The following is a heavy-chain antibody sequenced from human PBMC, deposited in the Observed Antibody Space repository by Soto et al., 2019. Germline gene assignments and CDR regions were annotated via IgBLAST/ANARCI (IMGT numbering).Heavy chain of an antibody. Sequence: SETLSLTCTVSGGSISSSSYYWGWIRQPPGKGLEWIGSIYYSGSTNYNPSLKSRVTISVDTSKNQFSLKLSSVTAADTAVYYCARGSYYYGSGSRTIDYWGQGTLVTVSS. J-gene: IGHJ4*02. CDR1: GGSISSSSYY. D-gene: IGHD3-10*01. V-gene: IGHV4-39*07. CDR2: IYYSGST. CDR3: ARGSYYYGSGSRTIDY.